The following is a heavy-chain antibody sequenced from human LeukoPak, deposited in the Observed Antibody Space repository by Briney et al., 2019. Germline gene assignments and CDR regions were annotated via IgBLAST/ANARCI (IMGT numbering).Heavy chain of an antibody. CDR1: GYTFTDYY. D-gene: IGHD1-7*01. CDR3: ATGELELPVGY. Sequence: ASVKISCKVSGYTFTDYYMHWVQQAPGKGLEWMGLVEPEDGETIYAEKFQGRVTITADTSTETAYRELSSLRSEDTAVYYCATGELELPVGYWGQGTLVTVSS. J-gene: IGHJ4*02. CDR2: VEPEDGET. V-gene: IGHV1-69-2*01.